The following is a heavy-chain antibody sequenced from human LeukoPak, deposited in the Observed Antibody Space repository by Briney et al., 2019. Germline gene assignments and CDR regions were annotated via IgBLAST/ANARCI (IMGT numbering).Heavy chain of an antibody. CDR1: GFTFSNYA. CDR2: ISGSGVST. J-gene: IGHJ4*02. CDR3: AKGYSNSWYHYFDY. V-gene: IGHV3-23*01. Sequence: GGSLRLSCAASGFTFSNYAMSWVRQAPGKGLEWVSAISGSGVSTYNVDSVKGRSTISRDNSKNTLYLQMNSLRAEDTAVYYCAKGYSNSWYHYFDYWGQGTLVTVSS. D-gene: IGHD6-13*01.